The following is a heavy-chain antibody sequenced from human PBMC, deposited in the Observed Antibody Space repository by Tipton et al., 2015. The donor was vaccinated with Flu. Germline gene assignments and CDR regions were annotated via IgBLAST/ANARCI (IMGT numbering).Heavy chain of an antibody. CDR2: IYPAGGGI. D-gene: IGHD1-1*01. V-gene: IGHV1-46*01. CDR1: GYTFTSYN. CDR3: ARDKGAGTYTFDV. J-gene: IGHJ3*01. Sequence: QLVQSGAEMKKPGASVKVSCKASGYTFTSYNMRWVRQAPGQGLEWMGIIYPAGGGISYAQKFQGRVIMTRDRSTGTLHMELSSLRPDDTAMYYCARDKGAGTYTFDVWGQGTMITVSA.